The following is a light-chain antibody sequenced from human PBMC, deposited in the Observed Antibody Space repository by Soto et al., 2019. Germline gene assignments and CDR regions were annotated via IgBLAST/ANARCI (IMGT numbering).Light chain of an antibody. Sequence: QSVLTQTPSASGTPRQSVTISCSGSNSNMGRNYVYWYQQVPGTAPKLLMYRNDVRPSGVPDRFTGSKSGTSASLAISGLRSEDEADYYCAVWDNSLNGVAFGGGTKLTVL. CDR2: RND. V-gene: IGLV1-47*01. J-gene: IGLJ2*01. CDR1: NSNMGRNY. CDR3: AVWDNSLNGVA.